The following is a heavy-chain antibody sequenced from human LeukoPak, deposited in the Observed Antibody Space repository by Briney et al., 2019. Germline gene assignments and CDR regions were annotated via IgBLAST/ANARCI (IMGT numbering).Heavy chain of an antibody. CDR2: IIPIFGTA. D-gene: IGHD3-3*01. J-gene: IGHJ4*02. V-gene: IGHV1-69*13. Sequence: ASVKVSCKASGGTFSSYAISWVRQAPGQGLEWMGGIIPIFGTANYAQKFQGRVTITADESTSTAFMELSNLRSEDTAVYYCASAPRFLDCFLDYWGQGTLVTVSS. CDR3: ASAPRFLDCFLDY. CDR1: GGTFSSYA.